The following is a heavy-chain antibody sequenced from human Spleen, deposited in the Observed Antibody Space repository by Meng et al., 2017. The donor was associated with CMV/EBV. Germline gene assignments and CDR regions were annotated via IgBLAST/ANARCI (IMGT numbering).Heavy chain of an antibody. Sequence: SETLSLTCTVSGGSVTSSSYYWGWIRQPPGKGLEWIGTISYIGNTNYNPTLQSRVTMSLDTSKNQFPLKVTSVTATDTAVYFCARPAGYTGYDLDHWGQGTLVTVSS. CDR3: ARPAGYTGYDLDH. J-gene: IGHJ4*02. D-gene: IGHD5-12*01. V-gene: IGHV4-39*01. CDR2: ISYIGNT. CDR1: GGSVTSSSYY.